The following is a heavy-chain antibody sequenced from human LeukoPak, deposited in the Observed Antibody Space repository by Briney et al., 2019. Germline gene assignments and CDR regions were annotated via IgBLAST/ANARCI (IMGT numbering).Heavy chain of an antibody. CDR2: IDSSGNT. Sequence: SETLSLTCTVSGGSISSGSYFWSWIRQSAGRGLEWIGRIDSSGNTNHNPSLKSRVTMSVDTSKNQFSLKVSSMTAADTAVYYCARTHCSSTSCHQFDYWGQGTLVTVSS. J-gene: IGHJ4*02. CDR1: GGSISSGSYF. V-gene: IGHV4-61*02. CDR3: ARTHCSSTSCHQFDY. D-gene: IGHD2-2*01.